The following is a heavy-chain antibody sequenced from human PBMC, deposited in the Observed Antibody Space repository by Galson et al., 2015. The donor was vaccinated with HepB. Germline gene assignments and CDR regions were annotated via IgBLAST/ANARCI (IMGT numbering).Heavy chain of an antibody. J-gene: IGHJ6*02. CDR1: GFTFSSYG. CDR3: ARDGGEQWLFGLYYGMDV. Sequence: SLRLSCAASGFTFSSYGMHWVRQAPGKGLEWVAVIWYDGSNKYYADSVKGRFTISRDNSKNTLYLQVNSLRAEDTAVYYCARDGGEQWLFGLYYGMDVWGQGTTVTVSS. V-gene: IGHV3-33*01. CDR2: IWYDGSNK. D-gene: IGHD6-19*01.